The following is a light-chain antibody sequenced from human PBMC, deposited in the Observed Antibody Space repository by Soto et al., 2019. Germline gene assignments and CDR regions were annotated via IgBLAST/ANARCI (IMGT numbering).Light chain of an antibody. V-gene: IGKV3-20*01. CDR2: GAS. J-gene: IGKJ1*01. Sequence: EIGLTQAPCTLPLSPGQGASLSCWPVQSVSNNYLAWYQQKPGQAPSLLIYGASNRATGPPDRFSGSGSGTDFTLTISRLEPEDFAVYYRQQYGSSGTFGQGTQLDIK. CDR3: QQYGSSGT. CDR1: QSVSNNY.